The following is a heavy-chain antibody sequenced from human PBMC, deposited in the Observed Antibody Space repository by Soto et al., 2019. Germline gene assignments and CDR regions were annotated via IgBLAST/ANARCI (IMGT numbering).Heavy chain of an antibody. V-gene: IGHV4-39*01. Sequence: PSETLSLTCTVSGGSISSSSYYWGWIRQPPGKGLEWIGSIYYSGSTYYNPSLKSRVTISVDTSKNQFSLKLSSVTAADTAVYYCARLPGPVAARDYFDYWGQGTLVTVSS. J-gene: IGHJ4*02. D-gene: IGHD6-6*01. CDR1: GGSISSSSYY. CDR3: ARLPGPVAARDYFDY. CDR2: IYYSGST.